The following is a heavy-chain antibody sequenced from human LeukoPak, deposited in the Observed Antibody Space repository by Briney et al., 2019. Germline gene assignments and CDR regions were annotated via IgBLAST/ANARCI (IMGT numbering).Heavy chain of an antibody. CDR2: IIPILGIA. D-gene: IGHD3-10*01. V-gene: IGHV1-69*04. J-gene: IGHJ5*02. Sequence: PGGSLRLSCAASGFTFSSYAISWVRQAPGQGLEWMGRIIPILGIANHAQKFQGRVTITADKSTSTAYMELSSLRSEDTAVYYCARDPFGELLYSWFDPWGQGTLVTVSS. CDR1: GFTFSSYA. CDR3: ARDPFGELLYSWFDP.